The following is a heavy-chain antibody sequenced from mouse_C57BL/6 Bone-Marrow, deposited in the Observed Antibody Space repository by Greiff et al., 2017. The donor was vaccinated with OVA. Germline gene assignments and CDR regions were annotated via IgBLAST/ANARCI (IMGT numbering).Heavy chain of an antibody. CDR1: GYTFTSYN. Sequence: QSGAELVRPGASVKMSCKASGYTFTSYNMHWVKQTSRQGLEWIGAIYPGNGDTSYNQKFKGKATLTVDKSSSTAYMQLNSLTSEDSAVYFCARWLLRGGYAMDDWGQGTSVTVSS. V-gene: IGHV1-12*01. J-gene: IGHJ4*01. D-gene: IGHD2-3*01. CDR3: ARWLLRGGYAMDD. CDR2: IYPGNGDT.